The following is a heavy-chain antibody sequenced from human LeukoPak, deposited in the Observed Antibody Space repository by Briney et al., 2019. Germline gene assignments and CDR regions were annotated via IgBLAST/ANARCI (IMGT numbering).Heavy chain of an antibody. CDR1: GYTFTSYA. Sequence: ASVKVSCKASGYTFTSYALHWVRQAPGQRLEWMGWINGGNGNTKYSQKFQGRVTITRDTSASTAYMELSSLRSEDTAVYYRARDPTYYGAGSYWSLYYFDYWGQGTLVTVSS. CDR2: INGGNGNT. V-gene: IGHV1-3*01. D-gene: IGHD3-10*01. CDR3: ARDPTYYGAGSYWSLYYFDY. J-gene: IGHJ4*02.